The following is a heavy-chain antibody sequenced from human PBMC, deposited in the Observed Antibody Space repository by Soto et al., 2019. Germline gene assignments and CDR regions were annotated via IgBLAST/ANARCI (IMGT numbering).Heavy chain of an antibody. CDR1: GGSISGSNHY. CDR2: IFSSGNT. V-gene: IGHV4-30-4*02. D-gene: IGHD3-16*01. CDR3: ARAKLGELLLLDF. Sequence: KASETLSLTCSVSGGSISGSNHYWNWIRQSPGKGPEWIGYIFSSGNTYNNPSLNTRAALSVDTFKNQFSLMLTSVTAADTAVYYCARAKLGELLLLDFWGQGILVTVSS. J-gene: IGHJ4*02.